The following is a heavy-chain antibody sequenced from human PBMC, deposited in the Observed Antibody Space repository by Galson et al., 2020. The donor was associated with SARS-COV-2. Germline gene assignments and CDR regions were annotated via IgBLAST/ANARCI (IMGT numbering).Heavy chain of an antibody. J-gene: IGHJ4*02. Sequence: GESLKISCKGSGYSFTSYWIGWVRQMPGKGLELMAIIYPGASDTRYNTAFEGQVTISADKSISTAYLQWSGLKASDTAMYFCARLAYCRKNCYCWPVDYWGQGTLVTVSS. V-gene: IGHV5-51*01. CDR1: GYSFTSYW. CDR3: ARLAYCRKNCYCWPVDY. CDR2: IYPGASDT. D-gene: IGHD2-21*02.